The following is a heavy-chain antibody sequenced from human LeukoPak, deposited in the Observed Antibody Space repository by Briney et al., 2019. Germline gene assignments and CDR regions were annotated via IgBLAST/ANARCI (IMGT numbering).Heavy chain of an antibody. CDR1: GFTFDDYA. V-gene: IGHV3-9*01. D-gene: IGHD6-19*01. J-gene: IGHJ4*02. Sequence: GGSLRLSCAASGFTFDDYAMHWVRQAPGKGLEWVSAISWNSGSIGYADSVKGRFTISRDNAKNSLYLQMNSLRAEDTALYYCAKDTQWGIAVAGHPVGYFDYWGQGTLVTVSS. CDR3: AKDTQWGIAVAGHPVGYFDY. CDR2: ISWNSGSI.